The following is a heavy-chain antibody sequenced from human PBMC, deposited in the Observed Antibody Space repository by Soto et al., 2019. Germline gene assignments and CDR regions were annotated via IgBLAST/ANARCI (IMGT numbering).Heavy chain of an antibody. CDR2: ISWNSGSI. D-gene: IGHD3-3*01. CDR3: ASGYDFWSGYYTGAVMGAFDI. J-gene: IGHJ3*02. CDR1: GFTFDDYA. Sequence: PGGSLRLSCAASGFTFDDYAMHWVRQAPGKGLEWVSGISWNSGSIGYADSVKGRFTISRDNAKNSLYLQMNSLRAEDTALYYCASGYDFWSGYYTGAVMGAFDIWGQGTMVTVSS. V-gene: IGHV3-9*01.